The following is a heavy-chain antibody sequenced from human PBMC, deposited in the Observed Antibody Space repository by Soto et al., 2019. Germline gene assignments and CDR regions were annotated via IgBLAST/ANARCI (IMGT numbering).Heavy chain of an antibody. V-gene: IGHV3-23*01. J-gene: IGHJ3*02. D-gene: IGHD5-12*01. CDR1: GFTCSSYA. CDR3: ASRYSGYDDAFDI. Sequence: GGSLRLSCAASGFTCSSYAMIWVRQAPGKGLEWVSAISGSGGSTYYADSVKRRFTLSRANSKHTLYLQMNSLRAEDTAVYYCASRYSGYDDAFDIWGQGTMVTVSS. CDR2: ISGSGGST.